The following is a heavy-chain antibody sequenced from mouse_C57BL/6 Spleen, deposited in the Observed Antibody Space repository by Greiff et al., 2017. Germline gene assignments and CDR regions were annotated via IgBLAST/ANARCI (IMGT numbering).Heavy chain of an antibody. CDR3: ARRMSGYNDD. J-gene: IGHJ2*01. CDR1: GYAFTNSL. Sequence: VQLQQSGAELVRPGTSVKVSCKASGYAFTNSLIEWVKQRPGQGLEWIGVINPGSGGTNYNEKFKGKATLTADKSSSTAYMQLSSLTSEDSAVYFGARRMSGYNDDWGQGTTLTVAS. D-gene: IGHD1-3*01. CDR2: INPGSGGT. V-gene: IGHV1-54*01.